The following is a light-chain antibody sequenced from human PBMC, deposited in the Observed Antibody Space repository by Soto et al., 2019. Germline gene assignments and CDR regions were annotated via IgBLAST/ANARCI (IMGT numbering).Light chain of an antibody. CDR3: QQYNKWPWT. CDR1: QSVSSN. J-gene: IGKJ1*01. CDR2: GAS. Sequence: EILMTQSPATLSVSPGARATLSCRASQSVSSNLAWYQHKPGQAPRLLIYGASPRATGIPSRFSGSGSGTVFTLTISSLQSEDFGVYYCQQYNKWPWTFGRGTKVDIK. V-gene: IGKV3-15*01.